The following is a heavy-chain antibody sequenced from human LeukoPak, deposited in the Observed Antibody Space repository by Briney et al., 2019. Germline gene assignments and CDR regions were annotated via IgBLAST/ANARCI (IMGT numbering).Heavy chain of an antibody. Sequence: GGSLRLSCAASGFSFSNYGMHWVRQAPGKGLEWVAVISYDGSNKYYADSVKGRFTISRDNSKNTLYLRVNSLRAEDTAMYYCARDRGGRWLQVYYFDYWGQGTLVTVSS. CDR2: ISYDGSNK. V-gene: IGHV3-30*03. D-gene: IGHD5-24*01. J-gene: IGHJ4*02. CDR1: GFSFSNYG. CDR3: ARDRGGRWLQVYYFDY.